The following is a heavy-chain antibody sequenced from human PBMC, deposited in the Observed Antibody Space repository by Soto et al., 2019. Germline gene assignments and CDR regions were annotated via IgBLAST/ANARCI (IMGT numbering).Heavy chain of an antibody. CDR3: ARHPAGLRYFDY. V-gene: IGHV4-39*01. CDR1: DASIRTSDFY. D-gene: IGHD3-9*01. J-gene: IGHJ4*02. Sequence: SETLSLTCTVSDASIRTSDFYWAWIRQPPGKGLEWIASIYYSGSTYYGPSLKSRVTISIDTSKNQFSLKLTSLTAADTAVYYCARHPAGLRYFDYWGPGTLVTVSS. CDR2: IYYSGST.